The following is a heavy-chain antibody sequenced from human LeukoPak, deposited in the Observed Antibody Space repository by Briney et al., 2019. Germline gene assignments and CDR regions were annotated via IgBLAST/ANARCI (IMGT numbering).Heavy chain of an antibody. Sequence: PSETLSLTCTVSGGSISNYYWSWIRQPAGKGLEWIGYIYYSGSTNYNPSLKSRVTISVDTSKNQFSLKLSSVTAADTAVYYCARQGSWYPDYWGQGTPVTVSS. J-gene: IGHJ4*02. CDR1: GGSISNYY. D-gene: IGHD6-13*01. CDR3: ARQGSWYPDY. V-gene: IGHV4-59*08. CDR2: IYYSGST.